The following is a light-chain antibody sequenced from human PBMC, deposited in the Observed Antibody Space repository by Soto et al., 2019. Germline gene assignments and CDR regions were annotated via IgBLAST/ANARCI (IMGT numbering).Light chain of an antibody. CDR1: QGISSW. V-gene: IGKV1-12*01. CDR2: AAS. J-gene: IGKJ1*01. Sequence: DIQMTQSPSSVSASVGDRVTIAFRASQGISSWLAWYQQKPGKAPKLLIYAASSLQSGVPSRFSGSGSGTDFTLTISRLEPEDFAVYYCQQYASSPRTFGQGTKVDIK. CDR3: QQYASSPRT.